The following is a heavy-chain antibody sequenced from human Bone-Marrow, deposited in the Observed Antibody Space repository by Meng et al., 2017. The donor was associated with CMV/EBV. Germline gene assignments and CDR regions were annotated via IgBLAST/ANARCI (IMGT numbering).Heavy chain of an antibody. CDR3: ARGGGYCSSTSCYRSAAYYYYGMDV. Sequence: ASVKVSCKTSRNTFTSYYIHWVRQAPGQGLEWIGIINPTGGNAGYAQKFQGRVTMTRDTSATTVYMELSSLRSEDTAVYYCARGGGYCSSTSCYRSAAYYYYGMDVWGQGTTVTVSS. J-gene: IGHJ6*02. CDR1: RNTFTSYY. V-gene: IGHV1-46*01. CDR2: INPTGGNA. D-gene: IGHD2-2*01.